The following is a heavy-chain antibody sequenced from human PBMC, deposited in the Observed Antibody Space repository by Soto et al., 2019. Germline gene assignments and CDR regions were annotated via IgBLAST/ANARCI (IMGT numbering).Heavy chain of an antibody. Sequence: SQTLSLTCAVYGGSFSGYYWSWIRQPPGKGLEWIGEINHSGSTNYNPSLKSRVTISVDTSKNQFSLKLSSVTAADTAVYYCASLPAAQTYYYYYGMDVWGQGTTVTVSS. CDR3: ASLPAAQTYYYYYGMDV. J-gene: IGHJ6*02. CDR1: GGSFSGYY. D-gene: IGHD2-2*01. V-gene: IGHV4-34*01. CDR2: INHSGST.